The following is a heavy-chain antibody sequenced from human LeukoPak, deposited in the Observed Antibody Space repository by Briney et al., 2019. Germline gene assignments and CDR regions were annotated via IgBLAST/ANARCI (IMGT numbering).Heavy chain of an antibody. D-gene: IGHD6-19*01. Sequence: GGSLRLSCAASGLTSSSYAMSWVRQAPGKGLEWVSAISGSGVSTYYADSVKGRFTISRDNSKNTLYLQMNSLRAEDTAVYYCARILDSAWGELGYWGQGTLVTVSS. V-gene: IGHV3-23*01. CDR2: ISGSGVST. CDR3: ARILDSAWGELGY. J-gene: IGHJ4*02. CDR1: GLTSSSYA.